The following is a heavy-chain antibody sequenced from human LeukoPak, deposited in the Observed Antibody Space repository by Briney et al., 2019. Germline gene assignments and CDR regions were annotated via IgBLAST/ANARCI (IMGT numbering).Heavy chain of an antibody. V-gene: IGHV1-2*06. CDR2: IYTKSGGT. CDR3: TTFHPVADYYYGMDV. J-gene: IGHJ6*02. Sequence: VASVKVSCVASGYTFTGYYMHCVRQAPGQGLEWMGRIYTKSGGTDYAQTLQGRVTMTRETSISTAYMELSMQRPDDTAVYYCTTFHPVADYYYGMDVWGQGTTVTVSS. D-gene: IGHD2/OR15-2a*01. CDR1: GYTFTGYY.